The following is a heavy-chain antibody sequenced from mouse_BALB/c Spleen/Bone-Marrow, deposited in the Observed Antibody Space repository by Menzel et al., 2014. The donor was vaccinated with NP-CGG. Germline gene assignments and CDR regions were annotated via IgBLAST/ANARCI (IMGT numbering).Heavy chain of an antibody. J-gene: IGHJ4*01. V-gene: IGHV1-54*01. D-gene: IGHD4-1*01. Sequence: QVQLKDSGADLVRPGTSVKVSCKASGYAFTNYLIEWVKQRPGQGLEWIGVINPGSGATNYNEKFKGKATLTADKSSSTAYMQHSSLTSDDSAVYFCARKLGPSYAMDYWGQGTTVTVSS. CDR2: INPGSGAT. CDR3: ARKLGPSYAMDY. CDR1: GYAFTNYL.